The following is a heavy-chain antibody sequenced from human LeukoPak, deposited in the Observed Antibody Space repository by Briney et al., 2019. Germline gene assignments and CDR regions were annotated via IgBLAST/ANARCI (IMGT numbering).Heavy chain of an antibody. CDR3: ARDGYYTSGRNPYFDY. CDR1: GLTFSGYS. J-gene: IGHJ4*02. Sequence: PGRSLRLSCAASGLTFSGYSMNSVRQAPRKAMESVSSITSRSNYICYADAVKGRFTISRDNAKNSLYLQMNSLRAEDTGVYYCARDGYYTSGRNPYFDYWGQGTLVTVSS. V-gene: IGHV3-21*01. CDR2: ITSRSNYI. D-gene: IGHD3-10*01.